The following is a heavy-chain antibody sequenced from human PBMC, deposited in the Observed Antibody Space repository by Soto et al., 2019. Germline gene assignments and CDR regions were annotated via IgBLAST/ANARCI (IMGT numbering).Heavy chain of an antibody. CDR2: ISAYNGNT. J-gene: IGHJ6*02. CDR3: ARDSRIAVAGPMYYYYYYGMDV. D-gene: IGHD6-19*01. V-gene: IGHV1-18*04. CDR1: GYTFTSYG. Sequence: ASVKVSCKASGYTFTSYGISWVRQAPGQGLEWMGWISAYNGNTNYAQKLQGRVTMTTDTSTSTAYMELRSLRSDDTAVYYCARDSRIAVAGPMYYYYYYGMDVWGQGTTVTVS.